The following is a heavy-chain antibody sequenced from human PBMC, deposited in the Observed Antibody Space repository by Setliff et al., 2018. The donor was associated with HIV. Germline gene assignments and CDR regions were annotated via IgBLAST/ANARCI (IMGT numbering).Heavy chain of an antibody. Sequence: SETLSLTCTVSGGSISSSSYYWGWIRQPPGKGLEWIGSIYYSGSTNYNPSLKSRVTISVDTSKNRFSLKLSSVTPADTAVYYCARHLYYYDNNGYLQPYYYMDVWGKGTTVTVSS. CDR1: GGSISSSSYY. D-gene: IGHD3-22*01. CDR2: IYYSGST. V-gene: IGHV4-39*07. J-gene: IGHJ6*03. CDR3: ARHLYYYDNNGYLQPYYYMDV.